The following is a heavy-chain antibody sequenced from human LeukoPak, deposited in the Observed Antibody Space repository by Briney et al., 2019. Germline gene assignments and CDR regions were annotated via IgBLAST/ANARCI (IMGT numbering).Heavy chain of an antibody. CDR1: GFTFSSYG. CDR2: ISYDGSNK. D-gene: IGHD3-22*01. V-gene: IGHV3-30*03. J-gene: IGHJ4*02. CDR3: ARACVYYDSSGCDY. Sequence: GGSLRLSCAASGFTFSSYGMHWVRQAPGKGLEWVAVISYDGSNKYYADSVKGRFTISRDNSKNTLYLQMNSLRAEDTAVYYCARACVYYDSSGCDYWGQGTLVTVSS.